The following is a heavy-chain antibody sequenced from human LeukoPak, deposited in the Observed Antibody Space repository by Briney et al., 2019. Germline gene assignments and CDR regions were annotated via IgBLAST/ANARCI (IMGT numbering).Heavy chain of an antibody. CDR3: AGLIGYCSGGSCPLGPYYFDY. CDR2: IYPGDSDT. V-gene: IGHV5-51*01. J-gene: IGHJ4*02. CDR1: GYSFTSYW. Sequence: RGESLKISCKGSGYSFTSYWIGWVRQMPGKGLEWIGIIYPGDSDTRHSPSFQGQVTISADKSISTAYLQWSSLKASDTAMYYCAGLIGYCSGGSCPLGPYYFDYWGQGTLVTVSS. D-gene: IGHD2-15*01.